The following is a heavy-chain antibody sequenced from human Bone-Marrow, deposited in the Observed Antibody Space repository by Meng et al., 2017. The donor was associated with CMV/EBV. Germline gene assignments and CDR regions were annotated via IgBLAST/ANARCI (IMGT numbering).Heavy chain of an antibody. D-gene: IGHD3-22*01. Sequence: DSVKVSCKASGYTFTSYDINWVRQATGQGLEWMGWMNPNSGNTGYAQKFQGRVTITRNTSISTAYMELSSLRSEDTAVYYCARGGQFEYDSSVYGYWGQGTLVTVAS. CDR2: MNPNSGNT. CDR1: GYTFTSYD. J-gene: IGHJ4*02. V-gene: IGHV1-8*03. CDR3: ARGGQFEYDSSVYGY.